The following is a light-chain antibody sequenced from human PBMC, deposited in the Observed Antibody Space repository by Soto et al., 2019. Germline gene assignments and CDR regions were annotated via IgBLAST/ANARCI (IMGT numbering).Light chain of an antibody. CDR1: TSDVGGYNS. J-gene: IGLJ1*01. CDR3: SSRTSTSTRV. Sequence: SAVTHAASLSRSPGPSITKTCTGTTSDVGGYNSVSWYQQHPGKAPELMIYDVSNRPSGISYRFSGSKSGNTASLTISGLQAEDEADYYCSSRTSTSTRVFGTGTKVTVL. V-gene: IGLV2-14*01. CDR2: DVS.